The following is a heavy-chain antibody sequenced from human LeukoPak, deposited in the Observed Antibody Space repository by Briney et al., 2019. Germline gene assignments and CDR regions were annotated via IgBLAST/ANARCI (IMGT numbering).Heavy chain of an antibody. J-gene: IGHJ3*02. D-gene: IGHD4-17*01. V-gene: IGHV4-39*01. CDR1: GGSISGSSYY. CDR3: ARRDPWASDYGRGAFDI. Sequence: PSETLSLTCTVPGGSISGSSYYSGWIRQPPGKGLEWIGSIYYSGSTYYNPSLKSRVTISGDTSKNQLSLKLSSVTAAEPAGYYCARRDPWASDYGRGAFDIWGQGTMVTVSS. CDR2: IYYSGST.